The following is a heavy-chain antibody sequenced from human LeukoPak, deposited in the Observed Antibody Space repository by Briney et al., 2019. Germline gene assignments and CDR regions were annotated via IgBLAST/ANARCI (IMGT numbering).Heavy chain of an antibody. Sequence: GASVKVSCKASGYTFTSYAMHWVRQAPGQRLEWMGWINAGNGNTKYSQKFQGRVTITRDTSASTAYMELSSLRSEDTAVYYCARLYYGSGSYSSYFDYWGQGTLVTVSS. J-gene: IGHJ4*02. V-gene: IGHV1-3*01. CDR2: INAGNGNT. CDR3: ARLYYGSGSYSSYFDY. CDR1: GYTFTSYA. D-gene: IGHD3-10*01.